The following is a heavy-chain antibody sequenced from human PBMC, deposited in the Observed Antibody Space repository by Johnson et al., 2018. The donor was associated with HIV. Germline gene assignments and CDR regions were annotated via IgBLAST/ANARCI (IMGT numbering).Heavy chain of an antibody. CDR2: ISYSGSNK. CDR1: GFTVSSFA. J-gene: IGHJ3*02. D-gene: IGHD2-8*01. Sequence: QVQLVESGGGLVQPGGSLRLSCAASGFTVSSFAMHWVRQTPGNGLEWGSIISYSGSNKYYADSVKGRFTISRDNSKNTLYLQMNTLRAEDTAVYYCARGGVVHDGFDIRGLGTMVTVSS. V-gene: IGHV3-30*04. CDR3: ARGGVVHDGFDI.